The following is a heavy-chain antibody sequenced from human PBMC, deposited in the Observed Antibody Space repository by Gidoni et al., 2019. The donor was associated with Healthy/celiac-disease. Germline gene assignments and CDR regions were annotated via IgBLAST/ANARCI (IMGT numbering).Heavy chain of an antibody. D-gene: IGHD2-15*01. J-gene: IGHJ5*02. CDR1: GFTFSRYW. Sequence: EVQLVESGGGLVQPGGSLRLSCAASGFTFSRYWMHWVRQAPGKGLVWVSRINRDGSSTSYADSVKGRFTISRDNAKNTLYLQMNSLRAEDTAVYYCARDHGSGVAEGWFDPWGQGTLVTVSS. V-gene: IGHV3-74*01. CDR2: INRDGSST. CDR3: ARDHGSGVAEGWFDP.